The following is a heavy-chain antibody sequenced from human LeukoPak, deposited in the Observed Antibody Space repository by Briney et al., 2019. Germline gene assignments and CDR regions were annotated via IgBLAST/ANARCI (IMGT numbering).Heavy chain of an antibody. D-gene: IGHD6-6*01. CDR3: ARDRGGYSSSGFDP. V-gene: IGHV4-61*01. Sequence: SETLSLTCTVSGVSVSSGSYYWSWIRQPPGKGLEWIGYIYYSGSTNYNPSLKSRVTISVDTSKNQFSLRLNSVTAADTAVYYCARDRGGYSSSGFDPWGQGTLVTVSS. CDR1: GVSVSSGSYY. CDR2: IYYSGST. J-gene: IGHJ5*02.